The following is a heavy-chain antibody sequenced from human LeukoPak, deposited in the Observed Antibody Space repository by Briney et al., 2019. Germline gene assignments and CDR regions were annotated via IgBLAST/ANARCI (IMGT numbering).Heavy chain of an antibody. V-gene: IGHV3-21*01. D-gene: IGHD3-10*01. CDR1: GFTFSSYS. Sequence: GRSLRLSCAASGFTFSSYSMNWVRQAPGKGLEWVSSISSSSSYIYYADSVKGRFTISRDNAKNSLYLQMHSLRAEDTAVYYCASGIITMVRGVILDYFDYWGQGTLVTVSS. J-gene: IGHJ4*02. CDR3: ASGIITMVRGVILDYFDY. CDR2: ISSSSSYI.